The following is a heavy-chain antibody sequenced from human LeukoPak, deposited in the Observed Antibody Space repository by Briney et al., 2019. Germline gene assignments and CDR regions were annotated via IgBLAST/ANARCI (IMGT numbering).Heavy chain of an antibody. CDR3: ARIKDIVVGGHGAFGI. V-gene: IGHV3-33*01. CDR2: IWYGGSNK. Sequence: GGSLRLSCAASGFTFSSYGMHWVRQAPGKGLEWVAVIWYGGSNKYYADSVKGRFTISRDNSKNTLYLQMNSLRAEDTAVYYCARIKDIVVGGHGAFGIWGQGTMVTVSS. D-gene: IGHD2-15*01. J-gene: IGHJ3*02. CDR1: GFTFSSYG.